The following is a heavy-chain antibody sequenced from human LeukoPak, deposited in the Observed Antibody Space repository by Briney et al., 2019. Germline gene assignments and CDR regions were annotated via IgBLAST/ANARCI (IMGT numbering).Heavy chain of an antibody. D-gene: IGHD1-1*01. CDR1: GYSFPDYW. J-gene: IGHJ4*02. Sequence: GESLKISCKASGYSFPDYWIGWVLQMPGEGLELMVIIYPRDSDTRYCPSFEGQVTISADKSIRTTYLQWSSLEASDSGMYYCARAGRNGARHVDHWGQGTMVTVSS. V-gene: IGHV5-51*01. CDR2: IYPRDSDT. CDR3: ARAGRNGARHVDH.